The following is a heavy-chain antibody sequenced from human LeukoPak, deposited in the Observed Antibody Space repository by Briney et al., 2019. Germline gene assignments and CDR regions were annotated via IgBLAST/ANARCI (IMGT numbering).Heavy chain of an antibody. CDR2: IYYSGST. J-gene: IGHJ4*02. Sequence: PSETLSLTCTVSGGSISSSSYYWGWIRQPPGEGLEWIGYIYYSGSTYYNPSLKSRVTISVDTSKNQFSLKLSSVTAADTAVYYCARTNRYVENFDYWGQGSLVTVSS. D-gene: IGHD5-24*01. CDR3: ARTNRYVENFDY. V-gene: IGHV4-39*01. CDR1: GGSISSSSYY.